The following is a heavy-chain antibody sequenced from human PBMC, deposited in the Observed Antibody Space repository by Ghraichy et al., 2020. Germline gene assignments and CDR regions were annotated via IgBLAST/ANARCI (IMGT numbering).Heavy chain of an antibody. V-gene: IGHV4-59*01. CDR3: ARAMRFHWYFDL. Sequence: GSLRLSCTVSGGSISSYYWSWLRQPPGKGLEWIGNIDFSGGSKYSPSLTSRVTISVDTPKNQFSLKLDSVTAADTAVYYCARAMRFHWYFDLWGRGSLVTVSS. CDR1: GGSISSYY. CDR2: IDFSGGS. J-gene: IGHJ2*01.